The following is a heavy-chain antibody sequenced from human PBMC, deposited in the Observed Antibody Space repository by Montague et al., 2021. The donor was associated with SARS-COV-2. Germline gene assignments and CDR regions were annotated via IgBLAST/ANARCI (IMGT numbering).Heavy chain of an antibody. D-gene: IGHD3-10*01. J-gene: IGHJ5*02. CDR2: IYHSGST. V-gene: IGHV4-59*01. CDR3: ARGLETYGSGSHHFDP. CDR1: GGSITSYY. Sequence: SETLSLTCAVSGGSITSYYWNWIRQPPGKGLEYIGYIYHSGSTTYNPSLKSRVSISVDTYKNQFSLKLRSVTAADTAVYYCARGLETYGSGSHHFDPWGQGTLVIVSS.